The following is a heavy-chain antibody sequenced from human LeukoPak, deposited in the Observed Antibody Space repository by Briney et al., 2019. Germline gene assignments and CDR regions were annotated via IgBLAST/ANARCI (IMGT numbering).Heavy chain of an antibody. CDR2: IRYDGSNK. J-gene: IGHJ4*02. Sequence: PGGSLRLSCAASGFTFSSYGMHWVRQAPGKGLEWVAFIRYDGSNKYYADSVKGRFTISRDNSKHTLYLQMNSLRAEDTAVYYCAKDSWEVGATSEIDYWGQGTLVTVSS. D-gene: IGHD1-26*01. CDR1: GFTFSSYG. V-gene: IGHV3-30*02. CDR3: AKDSWEVGATSEIDY.